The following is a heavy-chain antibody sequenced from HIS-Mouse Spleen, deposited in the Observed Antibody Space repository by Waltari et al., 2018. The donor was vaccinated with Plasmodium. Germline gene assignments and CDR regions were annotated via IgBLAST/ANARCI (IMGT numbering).Heavy chain of an antibody. J-gene: IGHJ4*02. CDR1: GGSISSSSYY. D-gene: IGHD1-7*01. CDR2: IYYSGST. Sequence: QLQLQESGPGLVKPSETLSLTCTVSGGSISSSSYYWGWIRQPPGKGLEWIGSIYYSGSTYDNPSIKSRVTISVDTSKNQFSLKLSAVTAADTAVYYCARDRITGTSYFDYWGQGTLVTVSS. CDR3: ARDRITGTSYFDY. V-gene: IGHV4-39*07.